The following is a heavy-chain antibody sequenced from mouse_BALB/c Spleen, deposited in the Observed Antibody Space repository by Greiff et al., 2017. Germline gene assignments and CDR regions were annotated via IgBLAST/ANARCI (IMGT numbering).Heavy chain of an antibody. V-gene: IGHV5-6-4*01. CDR2: ISSGGSYT. J-gene: IGHJ3*01. CDR1: GFTFSSYT. Sequence: DVMLVESGGGLVKPGGSLKLSCAASGFTFSSYTMSWVRQTPEKRLEWVATISSGGSYTYYPDSVKGRFTISRDNAKNTLYLQMSSLKSEDTAMYYCTRDFAYWGQGTLVTVSA. CDR3: TRDFAY.